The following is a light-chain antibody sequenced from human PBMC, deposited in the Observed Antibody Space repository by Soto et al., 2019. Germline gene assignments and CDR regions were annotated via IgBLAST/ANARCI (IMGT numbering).Light chain of an antibody. CDR3: QQYGSSPGT. V-gene: IGKV3-20*01. J-gene: IGKJ1*01. CDR2: GAS. CDR1: QSVSSN. Sequence: EIVMTQSPGTLSVSPGERATLSCRASQSVSSNLAWYQQKPGQAPRLLIYGASSRATGIPDRFSGSGSGTDFTLTISRLESEDFAVYYCQQYGSSPGTFGQGTKVDIK.